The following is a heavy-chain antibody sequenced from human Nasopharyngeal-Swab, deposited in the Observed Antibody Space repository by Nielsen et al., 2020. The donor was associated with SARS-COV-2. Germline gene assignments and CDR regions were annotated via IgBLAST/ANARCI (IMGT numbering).Heavy chain of an antibody. CDR3: TRGGIVGPPELGMDV. V-gene: IGHV3-73*01. Sequence: GESLKISCAASGFTFSGSAMHWVRQASGKGLEWVGRIGSKANSYATAYAASVKGRFTISRDDSKNTAYLQMNSLKTEDTAVYYCTRGGIVGPPELGMDVWGQGTTVTVSS. CDR2: IGSKANSYAT. D-gene: IGHD1-26*01. J-gene: IGHJ6*02. CDR1: GFTFSGSA.